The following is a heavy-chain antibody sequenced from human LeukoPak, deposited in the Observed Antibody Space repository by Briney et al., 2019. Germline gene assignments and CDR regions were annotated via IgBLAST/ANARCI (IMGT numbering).Heavy chain of an antibody. J-gene: IGHJ4*02. D-gene: IGHD5-24*01. V-gene: IGHV4-38-2*01. CDR2: IYHSGST. Sequence: PSETLSLTCAVSGYSISSGYYWGWIRQPPGKGLEWIGSIYHSGSTYYNPSLKSQVTISVDTSKNQFSLKLGSVTAADTAVYYCARLRDGYNYETPFDYWGQGTLVTVSS. CDR3: ARLRDGYNYETPFDY. CDR1: GYSISSGYY.